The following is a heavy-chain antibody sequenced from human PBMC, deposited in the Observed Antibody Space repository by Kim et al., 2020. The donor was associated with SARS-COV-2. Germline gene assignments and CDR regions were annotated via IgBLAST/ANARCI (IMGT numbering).Heavy chain of an antibody. J-gene: IGHJ3*02. D-gene: IGHD6-6*01. Sequence: QKFQGRVTITADESTSTAYMELSSLRSEDTAVYYCARVWDAARPHDAFDIWGQGTMVTVSS. V-gene: IGHV1-69*01. CDR3: ARVWDAARPHDAFDI.